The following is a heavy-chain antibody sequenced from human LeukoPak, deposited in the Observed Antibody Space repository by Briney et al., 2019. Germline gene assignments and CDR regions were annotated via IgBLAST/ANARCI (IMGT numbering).Heavy chain of an antibody. CDR2: INHSGST. CDR3: ARRRNGITMIVVVHGGIDY. Sequence: SETLSLTCAVYGGSFSGSYLSWLRQPPGKGLEWIGEINHSGSTNYNPSLKSRVTISVDTSKNQFSLKLSSVTAADTAVYYCARRRNGITMIVVVHGGIDYWGQGTLVTVSS. CDR1: GGSFSGSY. J-gene: IGHJ4*02. V-gene: IGHV4-34*01. D-gene: IGHD3-22*01.